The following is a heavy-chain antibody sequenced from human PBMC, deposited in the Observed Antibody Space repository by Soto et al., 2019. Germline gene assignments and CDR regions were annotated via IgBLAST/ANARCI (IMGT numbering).Heavy chain of an antibody. J-gene: IGHJ6*02. Sequence: ASVKVSCKASGYTFTSYDINWVRQATGQGLEWMGWMNPNSGNTGYAQKFQGRVTMTRNTSISTAYMELSSLRSEDTAVYYCARAHDYGGYPHYYYYYGMDVWGQGTTVTVSS. CDR2: MNPNSGNT. CDR3: ARAHDYGGYPHYYYYYGMDV. D-gene: IGHD4-17*01. CDR1: GYTFTSYD. V-gene: IGHV1-8*01.